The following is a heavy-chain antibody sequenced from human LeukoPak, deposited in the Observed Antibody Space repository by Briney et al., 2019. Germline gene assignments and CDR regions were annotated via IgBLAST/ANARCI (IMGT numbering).Heavy chain of an antibody. Sequence: GGSLRLSCAASGFTFSSYALSWVRQAPGKGLEWVSALSGSGGSTYYADSVKGRFTISRDNSKNTLYLQMHSLRAEDPAVYYCAKVKSFFPQYYFDYWGQGTLVTVSS. CDR1: GFTFSSYA. D-gene: IGHD3-22*01. CDR3: AKVKSFFPQYYFDY. V-gene: IGHV3-23*01. CDR2: LSGSGGST. J-gene: IGHJ4*02.